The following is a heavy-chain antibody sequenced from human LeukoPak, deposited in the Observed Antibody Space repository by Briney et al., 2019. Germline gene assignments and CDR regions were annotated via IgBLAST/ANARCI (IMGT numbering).Heavy chain of an antibody. J-gene: IGHJ4*01. V-gene: IGHV4-34*01. CDR2: INHSGST. CDR3: ARGDPVDY. Sequence: PSETLSLTCAVYGGSFSGYYWSWIRQPPGKGLEWIGEINHSGSTNYNPSLKSRVTISVDTTKNQSSLKLSTVTAANTPVYYCARGDPVDYRGHGTPVSASS. CDR1: GGSFSGYY.